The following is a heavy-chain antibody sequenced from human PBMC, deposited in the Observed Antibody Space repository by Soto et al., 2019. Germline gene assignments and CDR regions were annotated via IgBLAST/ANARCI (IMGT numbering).Heavy chain of an antibody. CDR2: INSDGSST. J-gene: IGHJ2*01. Sequence: GGSLRICCAASGFCFSSYWMHWVRQAPGKGLVWVSRINSDGSSTSYADSVKGRFTISRDNAKNTLYLQMNSLRAEDTAVYYCARDHQTYCDYIWGSYRYWYFDLWGRGTLVTVYS. CDR1: GFCFSSYW. D-gene: IGHD3-16*02. V-gene: IGHV3-74*01. CDR3: ARDHQTYCDYIWGSYRYWYFDL.